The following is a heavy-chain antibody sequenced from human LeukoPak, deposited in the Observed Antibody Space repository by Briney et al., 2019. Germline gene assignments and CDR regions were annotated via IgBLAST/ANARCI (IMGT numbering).Heavy chain of an antibody. V-gene: IGHV3-23*01. D-gene: IGHD6-13*01. J-gene: IGHJ4*02. Sequence: GGSLRLSCAASGFTVSSNYMSWVRQAPGKGLEWVSAISGSGGSTYYADSVKGRFTISRDNSKNTLYLQMNSLRAEDTAVYYCAKVGYSSSWNSPYWGQGTLVTVSS. CDR3: AKVGYSSSWNSPY. CDR2: ISGSGGST. CDR1: GFTVSSNY.